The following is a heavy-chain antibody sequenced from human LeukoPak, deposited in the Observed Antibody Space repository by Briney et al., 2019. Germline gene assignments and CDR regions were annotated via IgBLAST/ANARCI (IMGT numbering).Heavy chain of an antibody. CDR2: INQSGAT. CDR3: ARSRLVGTTVIVVARGAFDL. D-gene: IGHD3-22*01. J-gene: IGHJ3*01. V-gene: IGHV4-34*01. CDR1: GGSFTSYF. Sequence: SETLSLTCAVYGGSFTSYFWSWIRQPPGKGLEWIGEINQSGATNYNPSLKSRVTIPRDTPKNQFSLRLSSVTAADTAVYYCARSRLVGTTVIVVARGAFDLWGQGNVVTVSS.